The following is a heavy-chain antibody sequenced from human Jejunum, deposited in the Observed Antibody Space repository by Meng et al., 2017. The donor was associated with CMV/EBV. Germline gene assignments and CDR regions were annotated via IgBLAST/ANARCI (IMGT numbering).Heavy chain of an antibody. CDR3: ARDAIAVAGTIGMDV. D-gene: IGHD6-19*01. Sequence: GYTFTSYGISWVRQAPGQGLEWMGWISAYNGNTNYAQKLQGRVTMTTDTSTSTAYMELRSLRSDDTAVYYCARDAIAVAGTIGMDVWGQGTTVTVSS. J-gene: IGHJ6*02. CDR1: GYTFTSYG. CDR2: ISAYNGNT. V-gene: IGHV1-18*01.